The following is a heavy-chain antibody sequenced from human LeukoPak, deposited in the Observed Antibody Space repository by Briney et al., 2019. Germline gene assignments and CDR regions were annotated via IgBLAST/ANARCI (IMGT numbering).Heavy chain of an antibody. CDR2: INTNTGNP. CDR3: ARNNADGEGRFSY. D-gene: IGHD3-10*01. J-gene: IGHJ4*02. V-gene: IGHV7-4-1*02. CDR1: GYSFTNYA. Sequence: ASVKVSCKASGYSFTNYAMNWVRQAPGQGLEWMGWINTNTGNPTYAQGFTGRFVFSLDTSVSTAYLQISSLKAEDTAAYYCARNNADGEGRFSYWGQGTLVTVSS.